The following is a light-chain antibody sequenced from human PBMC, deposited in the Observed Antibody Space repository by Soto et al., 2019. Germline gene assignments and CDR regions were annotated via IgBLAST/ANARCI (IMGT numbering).Light chain of an antibody. CDR3: QHYGTSAL. CDR1: QSVSDSY. CDR2: AS. Sequence: PGERATLSCRASQSVSDSYLAWYQQKPGRAPRLLIYASSRATGIPDRFSGSGSGTDFTLSISRLEPEDFAVYYCQHYGTSALFGPGTRVDIK. J-gene: IGKJ3*01. V-gene: IGKV3-20*01.